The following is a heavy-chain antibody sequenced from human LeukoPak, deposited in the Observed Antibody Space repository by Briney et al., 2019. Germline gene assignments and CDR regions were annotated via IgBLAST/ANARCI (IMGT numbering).Heavy chain of an antibody. J-gene: IGHJ4*02. Sequence: PSETLSLTCTVSGGSISSYYWSWIRQPPGKGLEWIGYIYYSGSTNYNPSLKSRVTISVDTSKNRFSLKLSSVTAADTAVYYCARDRGHLDYWGQGTLVTVSS. V-gene: IGHV4-59*01. CDR2: IYYSGST. CDR1: GGSISSYY. CDR3: ARDRGHLDY.